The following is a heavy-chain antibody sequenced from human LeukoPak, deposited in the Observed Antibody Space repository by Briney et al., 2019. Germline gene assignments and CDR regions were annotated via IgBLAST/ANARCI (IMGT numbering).Heavy chain of an antibody. Sequence: GGSLRLSCAASGFTFSGYWMHWVRQAPGKGPVWVSRINGDGRSTTYADSVKGRFTISRDNSKNTLYLQMNSLRAEDTAVYYCARDTAVVVPAAPKGSNWFDPWGQGTLVTVSS. V-gene: IGHV3-74*01. D-gene: IGHD2-2*01. J-gene: IGHJ5*02. CDR3: ARDTAVVVPAAPKGSNWFDP. CDR2: INGDGRST. CDR1: GFTFSGYW.